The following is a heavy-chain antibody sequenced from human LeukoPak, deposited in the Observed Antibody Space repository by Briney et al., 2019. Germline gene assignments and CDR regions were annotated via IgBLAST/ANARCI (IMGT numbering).Heavy chain of an antibody. J-gene: IGHJ4*02. CDR2: IYPGDSDT. CDR1: GYSLTSYW. V-gene: IGHV5-51*01. Sequence: GESLKISRKGSGYSLTSYWIGWVRQIPGKGLELMGIIYPGDSDTRYSPSFQGQVTISADKSISTAYLQWSSLKASDTAMYYCARSPVVPAAIAYYFDYWGQGTLVTVSS. D-gene: IGHD2-2*01. CDR3: ARSPVVPAAIAYYFDY.